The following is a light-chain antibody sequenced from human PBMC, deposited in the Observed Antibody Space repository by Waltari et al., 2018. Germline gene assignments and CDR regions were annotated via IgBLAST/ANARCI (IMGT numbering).Light chain of an antibody. Sequence: EIVMTQSPATLSVSPGDRATLPCRASQSVNTYLAWYQQKPGQAPRLLIYGASTRATGFPARFSGSGSGTEFTLTISSLQSEDFAVYYCQQYNNWPPMYTFGQGTKVEIK. J-gene: IGKJ2*01. V-gene: IGKV3-15*01. CDR1: QSVNTY. CDR2: GAS. CDR3: QQYNNWPPMYT.